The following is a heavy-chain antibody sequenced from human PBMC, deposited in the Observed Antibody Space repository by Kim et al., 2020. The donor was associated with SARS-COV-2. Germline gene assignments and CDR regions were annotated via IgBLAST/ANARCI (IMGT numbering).Heavy chain of an antibody. D-gene: IGHD1-26*01. Sequence: ASVKVSCKASGYTFTYYAMHWVRQAPGQRLEWMGWINAGNGDTKYSQKFQGRVTITSDTSATTAYMELSGLRSEDTAVYYCAREGGAVGATTGGFDYWGQGALVTVSS. CDR1: GYTFTYYA. CDR3: AREGGAVGATTGGFDY. J-gene: IGHJ4*02. CDR2: INAGNGDT. V-gene: IGHV1-3*01.